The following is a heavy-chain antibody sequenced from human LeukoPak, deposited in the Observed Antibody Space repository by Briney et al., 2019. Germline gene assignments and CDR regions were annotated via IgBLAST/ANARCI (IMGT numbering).Heavy chain of an antibody. J-gene: IGHJ4*02. V-gene: IGHV1-69*06. CDR2: IIPIFGTA. D-gene: IGHD6-19*01. Sequence: GASVKVSCKASGGTFSSYAIIWVRQAPGQGLEWMGGIIPIFGTANYAQKFQGRVTITADKSTSTAYMELSSLRSEDAAVYYCAREEGGWYGVDYWGQGTLVTVSS. CDR3: AREEGGWYGVDY. CDR1: GGTFSSYA.